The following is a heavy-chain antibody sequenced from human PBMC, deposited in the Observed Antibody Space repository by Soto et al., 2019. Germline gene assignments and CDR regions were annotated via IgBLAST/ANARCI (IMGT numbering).Heavy chain of an antibody. D-gene: IGHD6-19*01. CDR3: AHFSLAVAGTGANWFDP. Sequence: QITLKESGPTLVKPTQTLTLTCTFSGFSLSTSGVGVGWIRQPPGKALEWLALIYWDDDKRYSPSLKSRPTITKDTSKNQVVLTMTNMDPVDTATYYCAHFSLAVAGTGANWFDPWGQGTLVTVSS. CDR1: GFSLSTSGVG. V-gene: IGHV2-5*02. J-gene: IGHJ5*02. CDR2: IYWDDDK.